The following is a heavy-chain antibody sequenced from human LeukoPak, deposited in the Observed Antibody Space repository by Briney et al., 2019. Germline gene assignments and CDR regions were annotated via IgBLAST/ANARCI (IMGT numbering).Heavy chain of an antibody. J-gene: IGHJ2*01. CDR2: ISSSGSTK. Sequence: GGSLRLSCAASGFTFSSFEMNWVRQAPGKGLEWVSYISSSGSTKYYADSVKGRFTISRDNAKNTLYLQMNSLRAEDTAVYYRARDRLYGDYEGYFDLWGRGTLVTVSS. D-gene: IGHD4-17*01. CDR1: GFTFSSFE. V-gene: IGHV3-48*03. CDR3: ARDRLYGDYEGYFDL.